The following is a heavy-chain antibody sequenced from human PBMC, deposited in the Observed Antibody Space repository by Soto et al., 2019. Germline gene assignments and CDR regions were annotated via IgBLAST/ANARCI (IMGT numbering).Heavy chain of an antibody. V-gene: IGHV1-18*01. D-gene: IGHD4-17*01. J-gene: IGHJ4*02. Sequence: ASVKVSCKASGYTFTSYGISWVRQAPGQGLEWMGWISAYNGNTDYAQRVQGRVTMTTDTSTSTAYMELRSLRSDDTAVYYCARDEFGDPGVYWGQGTLVTVSS. CDR3: ARDEFGDPGVY. CDR2: ISAYNGNT. CDR1: GYTFTSYG.